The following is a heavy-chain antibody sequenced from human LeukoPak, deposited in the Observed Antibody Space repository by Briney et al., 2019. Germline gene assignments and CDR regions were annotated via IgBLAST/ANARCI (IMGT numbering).Heavy chain of an antibody. V-gene: IGHV3-48*03. J-gene: IGHJ4*02. CDR3: AREGWKRTIDY. CDR2: ISSSGSTI. D-gene: IGHD1-1*01. CDR1: GFTFSSYE. Sequence: PGGSLRLSCAASGFTFSSYEMNWVRQAPGKGLEWVSYISSSGSTIYYADSVKGRFTISRDNAKNSLYPQMNSLRAEDTAVYYCAREGWKRTIDYWGQGTLVTVSP.